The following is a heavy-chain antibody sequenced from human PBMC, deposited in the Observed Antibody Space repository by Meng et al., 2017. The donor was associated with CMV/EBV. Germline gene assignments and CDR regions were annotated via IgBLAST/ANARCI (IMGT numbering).Heavy chain of an antibody. CDR3: ARDLLAYYPSSGHAV. CDR2: ISSSGSTI. Sequence: GESLKISCAASGFSFSNFAMTWVRQAPGKGLEWVSYISSSGSTIYYADSVKGRFTISRDNAKNSLYLQMNSLRAEDTAVYYCARDLLAYYPSSGHAVWGQGTLVTVSS. J-gene: IGHJ4*02. D-gene: IGHD3-22*01. CDR1: GFSFSNFA. V-gene: IGHV3-48*04.